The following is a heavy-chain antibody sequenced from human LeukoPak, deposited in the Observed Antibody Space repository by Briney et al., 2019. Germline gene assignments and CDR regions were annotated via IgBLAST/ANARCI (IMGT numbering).Heavy chain of an antibody. V-gene: IGHV3-30*02. Sequence: GGSLRLSCTASGFAFRSHAMHWVCQAPGKGLEWVAFIRYDGSKKFYADSVKGRFTISRDNSKNTLYLQMYSLRAEDTAVYYCAKIPYGDYVLDYYYYMDVWGKGTTVTISS. D-gene: IGHD4-17*01. CDR1: GFAFRSHA. CDR2: IRYDGSKK. CDR3: AKIPYGDYVLDYYYYMDV. J-gene: IGHJ6*03.